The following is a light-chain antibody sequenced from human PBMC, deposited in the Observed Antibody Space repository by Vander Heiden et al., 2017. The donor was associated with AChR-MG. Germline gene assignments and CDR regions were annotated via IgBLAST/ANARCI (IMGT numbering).Light chain of an antibody. CDR1: QSVTNN. Sequence: IVMTPSPATRSVSPGERAILSCRASQSVTNNLAWYQKKPGQAPRLLISGASTRATGIPARFSGSGSGTEFTLTISSLQSEDFAVYYCQQYNNWRFTFGPGTKVDTK. CDR2: GAS. J-gene: IGKJ3*01. V-gene: IGKV3-15*01. CDR3: QQYNNWRFT.